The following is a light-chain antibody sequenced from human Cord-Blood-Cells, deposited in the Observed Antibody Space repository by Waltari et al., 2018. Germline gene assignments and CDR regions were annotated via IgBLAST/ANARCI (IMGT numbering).Light chain of an antibody. V-gene: IGKV1-5*03. Sequence: DIQMTQPPSPLSASVGNRVTITCRATQSISSWLAWYQQKPGKAPKLLIYKASSLESGVPSRFSGSGSGTEFTLTISSLQPYDFATYYCQQYNSYSTFGQGTKVEIK. CDR3: QQYNSYST. J-gene: IGKJ1*01. CDR2: KAS. CDR1: QSISSW.